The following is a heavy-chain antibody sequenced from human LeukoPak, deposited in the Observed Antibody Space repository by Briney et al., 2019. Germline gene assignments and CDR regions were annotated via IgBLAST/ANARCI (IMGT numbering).Heavy chain of an antibody. D-gene: IGHD5-18*01. J-gene: IGHJ4*02. Sequence: SETLSLTCAVYGGSFSGYYWSWIRQPPGKGLEWIGEINHSGSTNYNPSLKSRVTISVDTSKNQFSLKLSSVTAADTAVYYCTRDTAMDKFDYWGQGTLVTVSP. CDR1: GGSFSGYY. V-gene: IGHV4-34*01. CDR2: INHSGST. CDR3: TRDTAMDKFDY.